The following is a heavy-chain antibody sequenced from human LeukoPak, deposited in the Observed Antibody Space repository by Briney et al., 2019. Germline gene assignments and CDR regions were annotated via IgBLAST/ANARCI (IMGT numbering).Heavy chain of an antibody. Sequence: GGALRLSCAASGFTFSSYEMHWVRQAPGKGLEWVSYISESGSTKYYADSVRGRFTISRDNAKNSLYLQMNSLRAEDTAVYYCARDGSSTRYNWFDPCGQGTLVTVSS. D-gene: IGHD2-2*01. CDR3: ARDGSSTRYNWFDP. J-gene: IGHJ5*02. CDR2: ISESGSTK. V-gene: IGHV3-48*03. CDR1: GFTFSSYE.